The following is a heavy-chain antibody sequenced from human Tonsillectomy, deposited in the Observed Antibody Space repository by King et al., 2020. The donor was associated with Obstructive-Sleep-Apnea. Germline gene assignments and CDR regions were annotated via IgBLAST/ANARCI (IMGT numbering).Heavy chain of an antibody. J-gene: IGHJ5*02. V-gene: IGHV4-34*01. D-gene: IGHD6-13*01. Sequence: VQLQQWGAGLLKPSETLSLTCAVFGGSFRDYYWSWIRQPPGKGLEWIGEINHSGSTNYDPSLKSRVTISVDTSKNQFSLKLSSVTAADTAVYYCARGSGAAAVNWFDPWGQGTLVTVSS. CDR2: INHSGST. CDR3: ARGSGAAAVNWFDP. CDR1: GGSFRDYY.